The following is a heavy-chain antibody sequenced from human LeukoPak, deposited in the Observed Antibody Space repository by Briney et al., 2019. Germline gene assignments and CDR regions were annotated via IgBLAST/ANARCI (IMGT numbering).Heavy chain of an antibody. Sequence: GGSLRLSCAASGFTFSSYAMSWVRQAPGKGLEWVSAISGSGGSTYYADSVKGRFTISRDNSKNTPYLQMNSLRAEDTAVYYCAKYYGDYFYYYGMDVWGQGTTVTVSS. J-gene: IGHJ6*02. CDR3: AKYYGDYFYYYGMDV. CDR2: ISGSGGST. V-gene: IGHV3-23*01. CDR1: GFTFSSYA. D-gene: IGHD4-17*01.